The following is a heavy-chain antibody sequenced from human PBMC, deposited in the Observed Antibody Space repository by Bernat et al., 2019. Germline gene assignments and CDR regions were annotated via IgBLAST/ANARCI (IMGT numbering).Heavy chain of an antibody. D-gene: IGHD2-15*01. Sequence: QVQLQESGPGLVKPSETLSLTCTVSRASMSDYYWSWIRQPPGKGLEWIAYIHYSGSTDYNPSLKSRVTISVDRPKHQFSLKLSPVIAADTAVYYCASVPLVCSDGTCYYYVDVWVKGATVTVSS. J-gene: IGHJ6*03. CDR1: RASMSDYY. CDR2: IHYSGST. CDR3: ASVPLVCSDGTCYYYVDV. V-gene: IGHV4-59*01.